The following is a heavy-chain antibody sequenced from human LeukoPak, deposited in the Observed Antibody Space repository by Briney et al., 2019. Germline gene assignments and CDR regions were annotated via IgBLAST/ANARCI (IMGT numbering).Heavy chain of an antibody. CDR1: GYSISSGYF. CDR3: ARAFCVGECFVLHIFFDS. D-gene: IGHD2-21*01. CDR2: TYQRAPV. J-gene: IGHJ4*02. Sequence: PSETLSLTCNVSGYSISSGYFWGWVRQAPGKGLEWIGSTYQRAPVHYNPSLKSRVTISLDTSKNHFSLNLRSMQASDTAVYYCARAFCVGECFVLHIFFDSWGQGTLVTVSS. V-gene: IGHV4-38-2*02.